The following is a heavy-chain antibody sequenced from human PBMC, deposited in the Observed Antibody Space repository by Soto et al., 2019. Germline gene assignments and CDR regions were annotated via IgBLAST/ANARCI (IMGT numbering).Heavy chain of an antibody. CDR3: ARIEIAVAGRVRV. CDR2: INAGNGNT. J-gene: IGHJ6*04. V-gene: IGHV1-3*01. D-gene: IGHD6-19*01. CDR1: GYTFTSYG. Sequence: ASVKVSCKASGYTFTSYGISWVRQAPGQRLEWMGWINAGNGNTKYSQKFQGRVTITRDTSASTAYMELSSLRSEDTAVYYCARIEIAVAGRVRVWGKGTTVTVSS.